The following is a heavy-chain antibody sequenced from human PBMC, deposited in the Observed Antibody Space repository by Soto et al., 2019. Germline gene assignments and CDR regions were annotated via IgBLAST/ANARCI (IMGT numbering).Heavy chain of an antibody. CDR2: INPNSGGT. V-gene: IGHV1-2*02. CDR1: GYTFTGYY. CDR3: AREWAWGKAIHISFQH. D-gene: IGHD7-27*01. J-gene: IGHJ1*01. Sequence: ASVKVSCKASGYTFTGYYMHWVRQAPGQGLEWMGWINPNSGGTNYAQKFQGRVTMTRDTSISTAYMELSRLRSDDTAVYYCAREWAWGKAIHISFQHWGQGTLVTVSS.